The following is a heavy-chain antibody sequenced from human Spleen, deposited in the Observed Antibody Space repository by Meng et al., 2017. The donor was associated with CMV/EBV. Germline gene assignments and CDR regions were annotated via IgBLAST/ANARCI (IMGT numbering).Heavy chain of an antibody. Sequence: GESLKISCAASGFTFSSYSMNWVRQAPGKGLEWVSSISSSSSYIYYADSVKGRFTISRDNAKNSLYLQMNSLRAEDTAVYYCARLDYGDYLFGGMDVWGQGTTVTVSS. CDR2: ISSSSSYI. V-gene: IGHV3-21*01. CDR1: GFTFSSYS. D-gene: IGHD4-17*01. J-gene: IGHJ6*02. CDR3: ARLDYGDYLFGGMDV.